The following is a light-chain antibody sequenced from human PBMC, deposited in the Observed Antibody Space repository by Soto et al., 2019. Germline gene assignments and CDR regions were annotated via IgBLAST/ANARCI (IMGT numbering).Light chain of an antibody. V-gene: IGLV2-14*01. CDR3: NSYTINCTLYV. CDR2: DVS. J-gene: IGLJ1*01. CDR1: SSDVGGYNY. Sequence: XVLTQPASVFRSPLQSITISFTGTSSDVGGYNYVSWYQQHPGKAPKLMIYDVSNRPSGVSNRFSGSKSDNTASLTISGLHAEDEADYYCNSYTINCTLYVFRSGTKFTVL.